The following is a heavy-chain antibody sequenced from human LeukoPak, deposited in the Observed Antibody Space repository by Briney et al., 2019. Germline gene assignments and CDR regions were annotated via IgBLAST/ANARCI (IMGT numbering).Heavy chain of an antibody. CDR3: ARTLEYDILTGYCFDY. CDR1: GFTFSDYW. Sequence: GGSLRLSCVVSGFTFSDYWMGWIRQAPGKGLEWVASINQDGSEMYYVDSMTGRFTISRDNTKNSLYLQMNSLRAEDTAVYYCARTLEYDILTGYCFDYWGQGTLVTVSS. V-gene: IGHV3-7*03. CDR2: INQDGSEM. D-gene: IGHD3-9*01. J-gene: IGHJ4*02.